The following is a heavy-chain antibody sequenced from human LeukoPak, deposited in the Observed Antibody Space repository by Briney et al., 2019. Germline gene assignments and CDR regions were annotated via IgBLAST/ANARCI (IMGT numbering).Heavy chain of an antibody. CDR2: IYCSGST. Sequence: PSETLSLTCTVSGGSISNYYWSWIRQPPGKGLEWIGYIYCSGSTKYNPSLKSRVTISVDTSKNQFSLRLSSVTAADTAVYYCASRKLGNDYWGQGTLVTVSS. CDR1: GGSISNYY. CDR3: ASRKLGNDY. V-gene: IGHV4-59*01. D-gene: IGHD7-27*01. J-gene: IGHJ4*02.